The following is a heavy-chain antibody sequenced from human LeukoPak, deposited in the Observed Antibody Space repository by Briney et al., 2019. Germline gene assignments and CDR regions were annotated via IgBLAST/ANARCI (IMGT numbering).Heavy chain of an antibody. Sequence: PSETLSLTCAVYGGSFSGYYWSWIRQPPGKGLEWIGEINHSGSTIYNPSLKSRITISVDTSKNQFSLKLSSVTAADTAVYYCARVVPAADANYYYYYMDVWGKGTTVTVSS. CDR1: GGSFSGYY. CDR2: INHSGST. J-gene: IGHJ6*03. CDR3: ARVVPAADANYYYYYMDV. V-gene: IGHV4-34*01. D-gene: IGHD2-2*01.